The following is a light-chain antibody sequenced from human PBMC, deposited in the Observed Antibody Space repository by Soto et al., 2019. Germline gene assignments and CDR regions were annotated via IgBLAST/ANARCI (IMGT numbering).Light chain of an antibody. CDR1: SSDVGGYNY. J-gene: IGLJ1*01. V-gene: IGLV2-14*01. CDR2: EVS. Sequence: QSVLTQPASVSGSPGQSITISCPGTSSDVGGYNYVSWYQQHPGKAPKLMIYEVSYRPSGVSNRFSASKSGNTASLTISGLQAEDEADYYCSSYTTSSTYVFGTGTKVTVL. CDR3: SSYTTSSTYV.